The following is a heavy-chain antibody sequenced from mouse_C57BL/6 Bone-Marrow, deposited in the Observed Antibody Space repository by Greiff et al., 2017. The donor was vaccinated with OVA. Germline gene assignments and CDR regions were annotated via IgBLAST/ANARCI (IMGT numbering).Heavy chain of an antibody. V-gene: IGHV1-39*01. CDR2: INTNYGTT. CDR1: GYSFTDYN. D-gene: IGHD1-1*01. CDR3: AFYYGSSYRYFDF. Sequence: VQLQQSGPELVKPGASVKISCKASGYSFTDYNMNWVKQSNGKSLEWIGVINTNYGTTSYNQKFKGKATLTVYQSSSTAYMQLNSLTSEDSAVYYCAFYYGSSYRYFDFWGTGTTVTVSS. J-gene: IGHJ1*03.